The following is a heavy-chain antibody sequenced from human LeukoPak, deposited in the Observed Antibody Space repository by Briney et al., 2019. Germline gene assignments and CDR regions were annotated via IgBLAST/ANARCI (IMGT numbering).Heavy chain of an antibody. J-gene: IGHJ5*02. V-gene: IGHV4-59*13. D-gene: IGHD3-22*01. Sequence: SETLSLTCTVSGGSISSYYWSWIRQPPGKGLEGMGYIYYSWSTNYNPSLKRRGTISVDTSKNQFSLKLSSVTAADTAVYYCARRPHNYYDSSGHYFDPWGQGTLVTVSS. CDR1: GGSISSYY. CDR3: ARRPHNYYDSSGHYFDP. CDR2: IYYSWST.